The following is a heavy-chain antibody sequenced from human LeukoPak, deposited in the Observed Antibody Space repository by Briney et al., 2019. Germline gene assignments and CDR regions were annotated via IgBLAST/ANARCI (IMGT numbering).Heavy chain of an antibody. CDR3: AREGVDTAMVMFPNYYYVDV. V-gene: IGHV1-2*02. CDR1: GYTFTGYY. J-gene: IGHJ6*03. D-gene: IGHD5-18*01. CDR2: INPNSGGA. Sequence: ASVKVSCKASGYTFTGYYMHWVRQAPGQGLEWMGWINPNSGGANYAQKFQGRVTMTRDTSISTAYMELSRPRSDDTAVYYCAREGVDTAMVMFPNYYYVDVWGKGTTVTVSS.